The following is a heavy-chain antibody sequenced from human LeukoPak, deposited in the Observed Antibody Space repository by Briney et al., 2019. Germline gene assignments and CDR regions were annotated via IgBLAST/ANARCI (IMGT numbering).Heavy chain of an antibody. Sequence: GGSLRLSCAASRFTFSDFYMSWIRQAPGKGLEWVSHISSSGTTIYYADSVKGRFTISRDNSKNTLYLQMDSLRVDDTAVYFCARDSIRQQLYYFDYWGQGTLVTVSS. CDR1: RFTFSDFY. J-gene: IGHJ4*02. V-gene: IGHV3-11*04. CDR3: ARDSIRQQLYYFDY. CDR2: ISSSGTTI. D-gene: IGHD6-13*01.